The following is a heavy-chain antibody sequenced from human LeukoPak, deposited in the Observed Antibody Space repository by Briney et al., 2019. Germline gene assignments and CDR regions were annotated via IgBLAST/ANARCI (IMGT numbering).Heavy chain of an antibody. J-gene: IGHJ5*02. D-gene: IGHD3-22*01. CDR2: IYYSGST. CDR1: GGSISSGGYY. V-gene: IGHV4-30-4*08. CDR3: AREILTNYDSSGYYYPSWFDP. Sequence: PSQTLYLTCTVSGGSISSGGYYWSWIRQPPGKGLEWIGYIYYSGSTYYNPSLKSRVTISVDTSKNQFSLKLSSVTAADTAVYYCAREILTNYDSSGYYYPSWFDPWGQGTLVTVSS.